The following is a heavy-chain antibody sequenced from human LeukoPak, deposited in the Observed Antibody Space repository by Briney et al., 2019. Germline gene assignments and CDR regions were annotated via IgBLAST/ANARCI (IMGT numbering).Heavy chain of an antibody. J-gene: IGHJ4*02. CDR3: ATGPALYSAAHPIDY. CDR1: GGSFSGYY. Sequence: NPSETLSLTCAVYGGSFSGYYWSWIRQPPGKGLEWIGEINHSGSTNYNPSLKSRVTISVDTSKNQFSLKLRSVTAADTAVYYCATGPALYSAAHPIDYWGQGTLVTVSS. V-gene: IGHV4-34*01. D-gene: IGHD3-10*02. CDR2: INHSGST.